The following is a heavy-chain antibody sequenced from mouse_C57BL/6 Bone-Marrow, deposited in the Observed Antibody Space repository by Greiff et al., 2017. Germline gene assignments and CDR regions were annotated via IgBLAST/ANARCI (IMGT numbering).Heavy chain of an antibody. CDR2: INPGSGGT. J-gene: IGHJ2*01. D-gene: IGHD2-1*01. CDR1: GYAFTNYL. CDR3: ARWRGNYPYYVDY. V-gene: IGHV1-54*01. Sequence: QVQLQQSGAELVRPRTSVKVSCKASGYAFTNYLIEWVKQRPGQGLEWIGVINPGSGGTNYNEKFKGKATLTADKSSSTAYMQLSSLTSEDSAVYFCARWRGNYPYYVDYWGQGTTLTVSS.